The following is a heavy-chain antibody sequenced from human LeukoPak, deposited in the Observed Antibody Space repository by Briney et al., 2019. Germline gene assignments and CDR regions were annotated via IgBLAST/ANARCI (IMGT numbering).Heavy chain of an antibody. V-gene: IGHV1-69*06. CDR3: ARDIEGSGGYRSGGSCFYGMDV. CDR1: GGTFSSCA. D-gene: IGHD2-15*01. Sequence: GPSVKVSCKASGGTFSSCAISWVRQAPGQGLEWMGGIIPIFGTANYAQKFQGRVTITADKSTSTAYMELSSLRSEDTAVYYCARDIEGSGGYRSGGSCFYGMDVWGKGTTVTVSS. J-gene: IGHJ6*04. CDR2: IIPIFGTA.